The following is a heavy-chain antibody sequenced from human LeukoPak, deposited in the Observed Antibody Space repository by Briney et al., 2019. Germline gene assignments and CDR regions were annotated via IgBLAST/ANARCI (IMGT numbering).Heavy chain of an antibody. CDR1: GFTFSTSW. CDR2: IQQDGSAK. CDR3: ARFSLYDNSGYYSWLFDF. J-gene: IGHJ4*02. D-gene: IGHD3-22*01. V-gene: IGHV3-7*01. Sequence: GSLRLSCAASGFTFSTSWMSWVRQAPGKGLEWVANIQQDGSAKSYVDSVKGRFTTPRDNAKNSLYLQMNSLRAEDTAVYYCARFSLYDNSGYYSWLFDFWGQGTLVTVSS.